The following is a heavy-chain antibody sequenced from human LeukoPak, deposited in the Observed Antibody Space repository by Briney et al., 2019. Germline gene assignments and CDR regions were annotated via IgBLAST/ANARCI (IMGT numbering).Heavy chain of an antibody. CDR2: IWYDGSSK. V-gene: IGHV3-33*01. Sequence: GGSLRLSCAASGFSFSSYGMQWVRQAPGKGLEWVAVIWYDGSSKYYTDAVKGRFTISRDNSKDTLYLQINSLKTEDTPVYYCTTRILNTFGGLTVDFDHWGQGTLVTVSS. CDR1: GFSFSSYG. J-gene: IGHJ4*02. D-gene: IGHD3-16*01. CDR3: TTRILNTFGGLTVDFDH.